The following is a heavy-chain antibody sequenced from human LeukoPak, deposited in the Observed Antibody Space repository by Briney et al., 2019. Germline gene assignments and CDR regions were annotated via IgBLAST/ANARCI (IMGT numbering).Heavy chain of an antibody. D-gene: IGHD3-22*01. CDR1: GGSISSGGYY. J-gene: IGHJ4*02. Sequence: SETVSLTCTVSGGSISSGGYYWSWIRQHPGKGLEWIGYIYYSGSTNYNPSLKSRVTISVDTPKNQFSLKLSSVTAADTAVYYCASSYDSSGYGGYWGQGTLVTVSS. CDR2: IYYSGST. CDR3: ASSYDSSGYGGY. V-gene: IGHV4-61*08.